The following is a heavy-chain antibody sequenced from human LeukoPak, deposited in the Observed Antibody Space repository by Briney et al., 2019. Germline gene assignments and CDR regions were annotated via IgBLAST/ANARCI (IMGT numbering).Heavy chain of an antibody. D-gene: IGHD4-17*01. V-gene: IGHV3-30*18. J-gene: IGHJ3*01. CDR1: GFTFINYG. Sequence: GGSLRLSCAASGFTFINYGIHWVRQAPGKGLEWAALISYDGSNKYYADSVKGRFTISRDNSRKTVDLQMNSLRAEDTAVYYCAKSYGDYSGAFDLWGQGTVVTVSS. CDR2: ISYDGSNK. CDR3: AKSYGDYSGAFDL.